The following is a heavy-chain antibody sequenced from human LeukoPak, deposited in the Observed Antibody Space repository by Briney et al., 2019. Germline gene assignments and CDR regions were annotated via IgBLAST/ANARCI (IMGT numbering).Heavy chain of an antibody. J-gene: IGHJ4*02. V-gene: IGHV4-4*09. CDR1: GGSISSYY. CDR3: ARVPGAGYYPFDY. CDR2: IYTSGST. Sequence: SETLSLTCTVSGGSISSYYWSWIRQPPGKGLEWIGYIYTSGSTNYNPSLKSRVTISVDTSKNQFSLKLSSVTAADTAVYYCARVPGAGYYPFDYWGQGTLATVSS. D-gene: IGHD4-17*01.